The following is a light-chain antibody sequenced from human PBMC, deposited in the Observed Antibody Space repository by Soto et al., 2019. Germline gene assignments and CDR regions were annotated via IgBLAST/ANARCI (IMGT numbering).Light chain of an antibody. V-gene: IGKV3-15*01. Sequence: EIVMTQSPATLSVSPGERATLSCRASQSVSSNLAWYQQKPGQAPRLLIYGASTRATGIPDRFSGSGSGTEFTLTISSLQSEDFAVYYCQKYNNWPSITFGQGTRLEIK. CDR1: QSVSSN. CDR3: QKYNNWPSIT. CDR2: GAS. J-gene: IGKJ5*01.